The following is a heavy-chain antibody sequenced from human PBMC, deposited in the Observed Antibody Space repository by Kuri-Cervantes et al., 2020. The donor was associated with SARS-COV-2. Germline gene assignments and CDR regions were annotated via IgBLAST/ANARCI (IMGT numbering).Heavy chain of an antibody. J-gene: IGHJ5*02. CDR1: GFTFSSYS. V-gene: IGHV3-48*01. CDR2: ISSSSSTI. D-gene: IGHD3-10*01. Sequence: GGSLRLSCAASGFTFSSYSMNWVRQAPGKGLEWVSYISSSSSTIYYADSVKGRFTISRDNAKNSLYLQMNSLRAEDTAVYYCARDLFTMVRGNSWGWFDPWGQGTLVTVSS. CDR3: ARDLFTMVRGNSWGWFDP.